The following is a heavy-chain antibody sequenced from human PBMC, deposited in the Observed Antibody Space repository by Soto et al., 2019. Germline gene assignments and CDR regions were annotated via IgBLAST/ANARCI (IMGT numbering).Heavy chain of an antibody. Sequence: ASVKVSCKAPGDTFTSYYLNWVRQAPGQGLEWMGVINPHGGSTKYAQKFQGRITMTRDTSRSTVYMELSSLRSEDTAVYFCAAAVTMIYNKAPYAFDMWGQGTLVTVSS. V-gene: IGHV1-46*01. CDR2: INPHGGST. J-gene: IGHJ3*02. D-gene: IGHD3-22*01. CDR3: AAAVTMIYNKAPYAFDM. CDR1: GDTFTSYY.